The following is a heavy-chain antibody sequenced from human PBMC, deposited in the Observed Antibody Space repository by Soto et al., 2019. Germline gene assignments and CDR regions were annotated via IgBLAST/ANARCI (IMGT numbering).Heavy chain of an antibody. J-gene: IGHJ3*02. V-gene: IGHV3-30-3*01. CDR3: VRGPLHGAFDI. CDR1: GFSFSSSS. Sequence: QVPLVESGGGVVQPGGSLRLSCEASGFSFSSSSMHWVRQAPDRGLEWVAHITTDGHNEYYADSMKGRFTISRDNSKNTLCLHMNSLRAEDTAVFYCVRGPLHGAFDIWGQGTMVTVSS. D-gene: IGHD4-4*01. CDR2: ITTDGHNE.